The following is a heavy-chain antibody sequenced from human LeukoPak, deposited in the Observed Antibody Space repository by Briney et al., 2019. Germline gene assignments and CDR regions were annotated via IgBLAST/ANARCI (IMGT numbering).Heavy chain of an antibody. Sequence: SETLSLTCTVSGGSISSSGYYWGWIRQPPGKGLEWIASIYYSGSTYYDPSLKSRVTISVDTSKNQFSLKLSSVTAADTAVYYCARQGDNFDYWGQGTLVTVSS. D-gene: IGHD2-15*01. J-gene: IGHJ4*02. CDR2: IYYSGST. V-gene: IGHV4-39*01. CDR1: GGSISSSGYY. CDR3: ARQGDNFDY.